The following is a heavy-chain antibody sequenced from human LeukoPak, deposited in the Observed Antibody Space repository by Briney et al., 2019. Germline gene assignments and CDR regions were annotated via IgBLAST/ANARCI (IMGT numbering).Heavy chain of an antibody. CDR1: GFTFSSYE. CDR2: ISSSGSTI. D-gene: IGHD1-26*01. J-gene: IGHJ4*02. V-gene: IGHV3-48*03. Sequence: GGSLRLSCAASGFTFSSYEMNWVRQAPGKGLEWVSYISSSGSTIYYADSVKGRFTISRDNAKNTLYLQMNSLRAEDTAVYYCARDLEWELLTFDYWGQGTLVTVSS. CDR3: ARDLEWELLTFDY.